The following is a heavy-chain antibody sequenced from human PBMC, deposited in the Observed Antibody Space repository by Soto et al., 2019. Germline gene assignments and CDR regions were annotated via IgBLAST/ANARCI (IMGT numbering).Heavy chain of an antibody. V-gene: IGHV1-18*01. CDR1: GYTFTSYG. D-gene: IGHD1-26*01. Sequence: QGQLVQSGAEVKKPGASVKVSCKTSGYTFTSYGISWVRQAPGQGLEWMGWIRPDSGNTDYAQEFQGRITLTSDTSTSTVYMELKSLRSDDTALYSCARDRSTSDYWGQGTLVTVSS. CDR2: IRPDSGNT. CDR3: ARDRSTSDY. J-gene: IGHJ4*02.